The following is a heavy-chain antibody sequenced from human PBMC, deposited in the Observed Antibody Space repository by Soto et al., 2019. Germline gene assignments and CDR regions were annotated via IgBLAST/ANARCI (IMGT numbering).Heavy chain of an antibody. CDR3: ARGRRLYYYDSSGQRDAFDI. D-gene: IGHD3-22*01. J-gene: IGHJ3*02. CDR1: GFTFSSYA. CDR2: ISYDGSNK. V-gene: IGHV3-30-3*01. Sequence: GSLRLSCAASGFTFSSYAMHWVRQAPGKGLEWVAVISYDGSNKYYADSVKGRFTISRDNSKNTLYLQMNSLRAEDTAVYYCARGRRLYYYDSSGQRDAFDIWGQGTMVTVSS.